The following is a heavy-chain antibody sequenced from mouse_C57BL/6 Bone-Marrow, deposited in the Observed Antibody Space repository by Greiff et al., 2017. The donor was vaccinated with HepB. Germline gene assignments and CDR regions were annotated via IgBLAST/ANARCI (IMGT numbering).Heavy chain of an antibody. Sequence: EVKLQQSGAELVRPGASVKLSCTASGFNIKDDYMHWVKQRPEQGLEWIGWIDPENGDTEYASKFQGKATITADTSSNTAYLQLSSLTSEDTAVYYCTTEGYGYDCWFAYWGQGTTLTVSS. CDR3: TTEGYGYDCWFAY. CDR2: IDPENGDT. D-gene: IGHD2-2*01. V-gene: IGHV14-4*01. CDR1: GFNIKDDY. J-gene: IGHJ2*01.